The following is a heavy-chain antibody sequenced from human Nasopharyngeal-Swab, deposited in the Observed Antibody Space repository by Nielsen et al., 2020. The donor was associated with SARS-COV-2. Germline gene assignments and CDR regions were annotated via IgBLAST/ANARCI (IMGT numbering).Heavy chain of an antibody. CDR2: INQDGGEK. D-gene: IGHD6-13*01. J-gene: IGHJ5*02. CDR3: AKVAQSGSWYWGWFDP. V-gene: IGHV3-7*01. Sequence: WIRQPPGKGLEWVANINQDGGEKYYVDSVKGRFSISRDNAKNSLYLQMNSLRAEDAAIYYCAKVAQSGSWYWGWFDPWGQGTLVTVSS.